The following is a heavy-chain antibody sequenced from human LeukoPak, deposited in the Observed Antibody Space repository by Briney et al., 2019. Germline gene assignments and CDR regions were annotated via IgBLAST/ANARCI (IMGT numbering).Heavy chain of an antibody. Sequence: GGSPRLSCAASGFIFRTYAMTWVRQAPGEGLEWVSSTIGSGGRTYYADSVKGRFTLSRDNSKNTLFLHMDNRRADDTAVYYCTKNPNGDYIGAFDMWGPGTKVTVSS. CDR3: TKNPNGDYIGAFDM. J-gene: IGHJ3*02. CDR2: TIGSGGRT. V-gene: IGHV3-23*01. CDR1: GFIFRTYA. D-gene: IGHD2-21*02.